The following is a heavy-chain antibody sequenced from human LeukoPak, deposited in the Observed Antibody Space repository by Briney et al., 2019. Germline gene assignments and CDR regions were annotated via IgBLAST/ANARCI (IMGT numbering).Heavy chain of an antibody. D-gene: IGHD5-18*01. CDR2: ISPSGSLI. V-gene: IGHV3-21*01. J-gene: IGHJ4*02. CDR3: ASTPLKIQPAA. Sequence: GGSLRLSCAASGFTFSSFSMNWVRQAPGKGLEWVSSISPSGSLISYADSVEGRFTISRDNTNNSVYLQMSSLRVEDTGVYYCASTPLKIQPAAWGQGTLVAVSS. CDR1: GFTFSSFS.